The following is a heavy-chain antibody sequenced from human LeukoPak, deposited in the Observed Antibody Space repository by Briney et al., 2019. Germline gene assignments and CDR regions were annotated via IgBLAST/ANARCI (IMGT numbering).Heavy chain of an antibody. Sequence: ASVKVSCKASGGTFSSYAISWVRQAPGQGLEWMGRINPNSGGTNYAQKFQGRVTMTRDTSISTAYMELSRLRSDDTAVYYCAREVLLWFGELSGLDAFDIWGQGTMVTVSS. CDR1: GGTFSSYA. D-gene: IGHD3-10*01. V-gene: IGHV1-2*06. CDR2: INPNSGGT. J-gene: IGHJ3*02. CDR3: AREVLLWFGELSGLDAFDI.